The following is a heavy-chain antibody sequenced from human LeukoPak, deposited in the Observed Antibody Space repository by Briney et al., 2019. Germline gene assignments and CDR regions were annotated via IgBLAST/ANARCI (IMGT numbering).Heavy chain of an antibody. CDR3: AIDSYGYALIDY. CDR2: ISAYNGNT. V-gene: IGHV1-18*04. J-gene: IGHJ4*02. CDR1: GYTFTGYY. Sequence: ASVKVSCKASGYTFTGYYMHWVRQAPGQGLEWMGWISAYNGNTNYAQKLQGRVTMTTDTSTSTAYMELRSLRSDDTAVYYCAIDSYGYALIDYWGQGTLVTVSS. D-gene: IGHD5-18*01.